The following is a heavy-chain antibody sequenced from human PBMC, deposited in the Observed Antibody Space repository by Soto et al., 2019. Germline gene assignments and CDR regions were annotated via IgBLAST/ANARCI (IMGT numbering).Heavy chain of an antibody. D-gene: IGHD6-19*01. CDR3: AHRPSGWYLFDY. CDR1: GFSLSTSGLG. Sequence: QITLKESGPTLVRPTQTLTLTCTFSGFSLSTSGLGVGWIRHPPGKALEWLALIYWNDDKRYSPSLKARLTIPKDTSKNQVVLTMTNMDPVDTATYYCAHRPSGWYLFDYWGQGTLVTVSS. CDR2: IYWNDDK. V-gene: IGHV2-5*01. J-gene: IGHJ4*02.